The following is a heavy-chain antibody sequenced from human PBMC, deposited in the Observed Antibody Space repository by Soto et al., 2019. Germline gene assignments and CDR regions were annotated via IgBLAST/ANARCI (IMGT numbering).Heavy chain of an antibody. CDR3: ARAGPTIFGVVMPLDY. Sequence: SETLSLTCTVSGGSISSGDYYWSWIRQPPGKGLEWIGYIYYSGSTYYNPSLKSRVTISVDTSKNQFSLKLSSVTAADTAVYYCARAGPTIFGVVMPLDYWGQGTLVTVSS. V-gene: IGHV4-30-4*01. CDR1: GGSISSGDYY. CDR2: IYYSGST. J-gene: IGHJ4*02. D-gene: IGHD3-3*01.